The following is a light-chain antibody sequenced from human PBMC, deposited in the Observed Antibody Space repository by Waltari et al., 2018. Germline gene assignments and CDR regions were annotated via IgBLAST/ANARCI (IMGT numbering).Light chain of an antibody. Sequence: DIVLTQSPGTLSLSPGERATLSCRASQTISNTYLVWFQQKRGQAPRLLIYGASNRATGIPDRFSGSGSGTDFTLTISRLEPEDFGMYYCQHYGSPPGTFGQGTNVEIK. CDR1: QTISNTY. V-gene: IGKV3-20*01. J-gene: IGKJ1*01. CDR2: GAS. CDR3: QHYGSPPGT.